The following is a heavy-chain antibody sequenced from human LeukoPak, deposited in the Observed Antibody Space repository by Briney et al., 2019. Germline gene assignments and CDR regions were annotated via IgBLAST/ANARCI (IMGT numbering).Heavy chain of an antibody. CDR2: ISGSGGST. CDR3: ARDGLIAAAGSDY. V-gene: IGHV3-23*01. CDR1: GFTFSSYA. J-gene: IGHJ4*02. D-gene: IGHD6-13*01. Sequence: GGSLRLSCAASGFTFSSYAMSWVRQAPGKGLEWVSAISGSGGSTCYADSVKGRFTISRDNSKNTLYLQMNSLRAEDTAVYYCARDGLIAAAGSDYWGQGTLVTVSS.